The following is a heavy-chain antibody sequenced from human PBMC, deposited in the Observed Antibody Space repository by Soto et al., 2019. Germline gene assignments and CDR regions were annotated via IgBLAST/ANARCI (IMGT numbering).Heavy chain of an antibody. CDR1: GGSFSGYY. CDR2: INHSGST. J-gene: IGHJ5*02. CDR3: ARGPDYTETIGGNVWFDH. D-gene: IGHD4-4*01. Sequence: SETLSLTCAVYGGSFSGYYWSWIRQPPGKGLEWIGEINHSGSTNYNPSLKSRVTISVDTSKNQFSLTLSSVTAADRAVYYCARGPDYTETIGGNVWFDHWGQGTLVTVSS. V-gene: IGHV4-34*01.